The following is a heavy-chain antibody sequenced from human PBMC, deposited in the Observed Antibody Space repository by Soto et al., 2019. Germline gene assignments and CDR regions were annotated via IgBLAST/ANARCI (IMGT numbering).Heavy chain of an antibody. CDR2: ISYDGSNK. V-gene: IGHV3-30*18. CDR3: ANSVGRRWLQF. CDR1: GFTFSSYG. Sequence: QVQLVESGGGVVQPGRSLRLSCAASGFTFSSYGMHWVRQAPGKGLVWVAVISYDGSNKYYADSVNGRFTSSRDTSKNTLYLQMNSLRAEDTAVFYCANSVGRRWLQFWGQGTMVTVSS. D-gene: IGHD5-12*01. J-gene: IGHJ3*01.